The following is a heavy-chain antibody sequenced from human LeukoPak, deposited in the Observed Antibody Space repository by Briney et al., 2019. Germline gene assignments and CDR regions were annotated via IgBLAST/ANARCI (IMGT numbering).Heavy chain of an antibody. CDR2: IYTSGST. V-gene: IGHV4-39*07. CDR1: GGSISSSSYY. CDR3: ARDLEEYYGSGNYRRYNWFDP. Sequence: NSSETLSLTCTVSGGSISSSSYYWGWIRQPPGKGLEWIGRIYTSGSTNYNPSLKSRVTMSVDTSKNQFSLKLSSVTAADTAVYYCARDLEEYYGSGNYRRYNWFDPWGQGTLVTVSS. D-gene: IGHD3-10*01. J-gene: IGHJ5*02.